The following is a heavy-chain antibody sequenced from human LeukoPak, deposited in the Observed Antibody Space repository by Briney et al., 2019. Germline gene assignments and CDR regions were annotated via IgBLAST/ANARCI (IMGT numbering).Heavy chain of an antibody. J-gene: IGHJ4*02. Sequence: GGSLRLSCAASGFTFSSYAMSWVRQAPGKGLEWVSAISGSGGSTYYADSVKGRFTISSDNSKNTLYLHMNSLRAEDTAVYYCATSLVGATSYYFDYWGQGTLVTVSS. CDR3: ATSLVGATSYYFDY. CDR1: GFTFSSYA. D-gene: IGHD1-26*01. CDR2: ISGSGGST. V-gene: IGHV3-23*01.